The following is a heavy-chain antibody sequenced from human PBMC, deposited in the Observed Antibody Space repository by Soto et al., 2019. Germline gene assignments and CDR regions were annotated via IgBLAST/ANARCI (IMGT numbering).Heavy chain of an antibody. D-gene: IGHD5-12*01. J-gene: IGHJ4*02. Sequence: EVQLLESGGGLVQPGGSLRLSCAASGFSFSSYAMVWVRQAPGKGLEWVSVISARGGSLYFADSVKGRFTLSRDNSKNVLSLEMNSLRAEDTATYVCAKGSIEYSASVDNWGQGTLVVVSS. V-gene: IGHV3-23*01. CDR1: GFSFSSYA. CDR3: AKGSIEYSASVDN. CDR2: ISARGGSL.